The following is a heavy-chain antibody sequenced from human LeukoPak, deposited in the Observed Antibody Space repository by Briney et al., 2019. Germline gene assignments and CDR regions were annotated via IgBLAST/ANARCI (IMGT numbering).Heavy chain of an antibody. Sequence: PSETLSLTCTVSGGSISSYYWSWIRQPPGKGLEWIGSIYYSGSTYYNPPLKSRVAISVDTSKNQFSLKLSSVTAADTAVYYCTRDRSMAGSFDYWGQGTLVTVSS. CDR1: GGSISSYY. CDR2: IYYSGST. D-gene: IGHD6-19*01. CDR3: TRDRSMAGSFDY. V-gene: IGHV4-59*01. J-gene: IGHJ4*02.